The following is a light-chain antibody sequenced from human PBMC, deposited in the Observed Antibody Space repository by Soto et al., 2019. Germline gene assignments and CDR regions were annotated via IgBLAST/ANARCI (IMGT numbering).Light chain of an antibody. CDR3: NSYTSSSTLV. V-gene: IGLV2-14*03. CDR1: SSDVGNYNY. Sequence: QSVLTQPASVSGSPGQSITISCTGTSSDVGNYNYVSWYQQHPGKAPKLMIYDVSNRPSGVSNRFSGSKSGNTASLTISGLQTEDEADYYCNSYTSSSTLVFGTGTKVTVL. CDR2: DVS. J-gene: IGLJ1*01.